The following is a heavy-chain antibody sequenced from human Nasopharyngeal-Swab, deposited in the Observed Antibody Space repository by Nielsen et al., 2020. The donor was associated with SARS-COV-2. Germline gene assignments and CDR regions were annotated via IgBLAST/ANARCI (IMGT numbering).Heavy chain of an antibody. V-gene: IGHV3-21*06. CDR1: GFTFRLYT. J-gene: IGHJ4*02. CDR2: SSSTGDYI. Sequence: GALRLSCAASGFTFRLYTINWVRQAPGKGLEWVSSSSSTGDYIYYAPSVRGRFTISRDNAKNSVYLQMNSLRAEDTAVYYCARDTPAMFAYWGQGTLVTVSS. CDR3: ARDTPAMFAY.